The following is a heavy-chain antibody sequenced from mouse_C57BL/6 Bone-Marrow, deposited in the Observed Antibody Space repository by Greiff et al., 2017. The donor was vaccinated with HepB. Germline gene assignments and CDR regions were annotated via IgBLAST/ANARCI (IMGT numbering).Heavy chain of an antibody. J-gene: IGHJ4*01. D-gene: IGHD2-2*01. V-gene: IGHV5-12*01. CDR3: ARHGYYYAMDY. CDR2: ISNGGGST. Sequence: EVKRVESGGGLVQPGGSLKLSCAASGFTFSDYYMYWVRQTPEKRLEWVAYISNGGGSTYYPDTVKGRFTISRDNAKNTLYLQMSRLKSEDTAMYYCARHGYYYAMDYWGQGTSVTVSS. CDR1: GFTFSDYY.